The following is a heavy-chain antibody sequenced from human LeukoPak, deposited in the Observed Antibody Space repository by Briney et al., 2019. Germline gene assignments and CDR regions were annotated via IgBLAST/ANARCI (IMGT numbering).Heavy chain of an antibody. Sequence: GGSLRLSCAASGFTLSSYVMSWVRQAPGKGLEWVSGISGSGGSTNYADSVKGRFTISRDNSENTLYLQMNRLRVEDTAVYYCAKDSGSGWYQYGMDVWGQGTTVTVSS. V-gene: IGHV3-23*01. CDR1: GFTLSSYV. J-gene: IGHJ6*02. CDR3: AKDSGSGWYQYGMDV. CDR2: ISGSGGST. D-gene: IGHD6-19*01.